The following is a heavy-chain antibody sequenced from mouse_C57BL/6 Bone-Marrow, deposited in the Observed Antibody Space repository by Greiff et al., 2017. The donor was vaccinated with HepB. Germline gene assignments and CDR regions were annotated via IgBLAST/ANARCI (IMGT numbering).Heavy chain of an antibody. CDR3: ARSYDYDEGFAY. Sequence: QVQLQQPGAELVMPGASVKLSCKASGYTFTSYWMHWVKQRPGQGLEWIGEIDPSDSYTNYNQKFKGKSTLTVDKSSSTAYMQLSSLTSEDSEVYYCARSYDYDEGFAYWGQGTLVTVSA. V-gene: IGHV1-69*01. CDR2: IDPSDSYT. J-gene: IGHJ3*01. CDR1: GYTFTSYW. D-gene: IGHD2-4*01.